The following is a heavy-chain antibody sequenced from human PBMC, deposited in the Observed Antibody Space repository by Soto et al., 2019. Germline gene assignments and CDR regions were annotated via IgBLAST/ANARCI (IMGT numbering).Heavy chain of an antibody. Sequence: QVQLQESGPGLVKPSGTLSLTCAVSSGSISSSNWWSWVRQPPGKGLEWIGEIYHSGSTNYNPSRKGRVTISVDKSKNQFSLKLSSVTAADTAVYYCARDRDFWSGYGIAYWGQGTLVTVSS. V-gene: IGHV4-4*02. J-gene: IGHJ4*02. CDR2: IYHSGST. CDR1: SGSISSSNW. D-gene: IGHD3-3*01. CDR3: ARDRDFWSGYGIAY.